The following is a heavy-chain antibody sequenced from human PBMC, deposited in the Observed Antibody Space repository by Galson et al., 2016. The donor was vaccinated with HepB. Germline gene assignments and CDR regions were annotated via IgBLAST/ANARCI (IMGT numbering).Heavy chain of an antibody. D-gene: IGHD2-21*02. Sequence: SLRLSCAASGFTFSSHSVNWVRQAPGKGLEWVAHISSSGSSIDYADSMKGRFTISRDNAKNSVYLQMDSLSDEDTAVYYCATSYCGGDCYSLSYYYYGLDVCCQGTTVTVSS. V-gene: IGHV3-48*02. CDR3: ATSYCGGDCYSLSYYYYGLDV. J-gene: IGHJ6*02. CDR1: GFTFSSHS. CDR2: ISSSGSSI.